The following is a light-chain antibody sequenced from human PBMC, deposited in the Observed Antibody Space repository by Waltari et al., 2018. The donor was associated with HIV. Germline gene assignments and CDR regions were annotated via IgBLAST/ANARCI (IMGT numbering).Light chain of an antibody. V-gene: IGLV2-14*01. CDR2: GAF. Sequence: QSALTQPVSVSASPGESVTITCTGSNSDVGAFDFVSWYQQRPAKAPNLRIYGAFSRAAGASDRFSGSKSGNTASLTISGLRTEDEGDYYCCSYSNTIAPFYVFGTGT. J-gene: IGLJ1*01. CDR1: NSDVGAFDF. CDR3: CSYSNTIAPFYV.